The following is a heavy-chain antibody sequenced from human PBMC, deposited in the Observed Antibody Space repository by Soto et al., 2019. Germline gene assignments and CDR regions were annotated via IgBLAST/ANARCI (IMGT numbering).Heavy chain of an antibody. CDR3: ARKLLFYNSDSYSWHDAFDI. V-gene: IGHV4-30-2*01. CDR2: IYQSGST. Sequence: TLSLTCAVSGGSLSSSAYSWSWIRQPPGQGLEWIGFIYQSGSTYYNPSLKSRVTMSLDRPKNQFSLQLSSVTAADTAVYYSARKLLFYNSDSYSWHDAFDIWGQGTMVTVSS. D-gene: IGHD2-21*01. CDR1: GGSLSSSAYS. J-gene: IGHJ3*02.